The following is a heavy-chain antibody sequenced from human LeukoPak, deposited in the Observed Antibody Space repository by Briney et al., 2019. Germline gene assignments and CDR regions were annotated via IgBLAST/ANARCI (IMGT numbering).Heavy chain of an antibody. V-gene: IGHV3-23*01. D-gene: IGHD5-24*01. Sequence: PGGSLRLSCAASGFTFSSYAMSWVRQAPGKGLEWVSAISGSGGSTYYADSVKGRFTISRDNPKNTLYLQMNSLRAEDTAVYYCARVEDGYNYDYYYGVDVWGQGTTVTVSS. CDR2: ISGSGGST. CDR3: ARVEDGYNYDYYYGVDV. CDR1: GFTFSSYA. J-gene: IGHJ6*02.